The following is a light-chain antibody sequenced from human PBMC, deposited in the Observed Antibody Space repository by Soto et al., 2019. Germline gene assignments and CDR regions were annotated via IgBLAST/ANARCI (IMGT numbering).Light chain of an antibody. CDR1: SCSVSTNYY. V-gene: IGLV8-61*01. CDR3: VLYMAGGISV. CDR2: STN. J-gene: IGLJ3*02. Sequence: QTVVTQEPSFSVSPGGTVTLTCGLSSCSVSTNYYPSWYQQTPGQAPRTLIYSTNTRSSGVPDRFSGSILGNKAALTITGAQAEDESDYYCVLYMAGGISVFGGGTQLTVL.